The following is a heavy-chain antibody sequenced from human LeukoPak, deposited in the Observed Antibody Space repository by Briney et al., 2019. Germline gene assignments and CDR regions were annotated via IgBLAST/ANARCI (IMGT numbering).Heavy chain of an antibody. V-gene: IGHV4-59*01. CDR3: AREGYSSSTGYYYYMDV. CDR1: GGSISSYY. D-gene: IGHD6-13*01. Sequence: SETLSLTCTVSGGSISSYYWSWIRQPPGKGLEWIGYIYYSGSTNYNPSLKSRVTISVDTSKNQFSLKLSSVTAADTAVYYCAREGYSSSTGYYYYMDVWGKGTTVTVSS. J-gene: IGHJ6*03. CDR2: IYYSGST.